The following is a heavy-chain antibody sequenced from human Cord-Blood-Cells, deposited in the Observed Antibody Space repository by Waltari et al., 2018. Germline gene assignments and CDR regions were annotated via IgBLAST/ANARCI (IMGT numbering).Heavy chain of an antibody. D-gene: IGHD6-13*01. CDR1: GFTVSSTH. V-gene: IGHV3-53*01. J-gene: IGHJ4*02. CDR3: ARDSGYSSSWSFDY. Sequence: EVQLVESGGGLIQPGGSVRLSCAASGFTVSSTHMSWVLQAPGKGLEWVSVIYSGGSTYYADSVKGRFTISRDNSKNTLYLQMNSLRAEDTAVYYCARDSGYSSSWSFDYWGQGTLVTVSS. CDR2: IYSGGST.